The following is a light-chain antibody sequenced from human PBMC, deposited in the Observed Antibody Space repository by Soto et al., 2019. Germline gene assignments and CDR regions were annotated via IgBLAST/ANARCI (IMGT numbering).Light chain of an antibody. CDR1: QSVTYRY. CDR3: QQSYSTPRT. V-gene: IGKV3-20*01. J-gene: IGKJ1*01. CDR2: AAS. Sequence: ETVLTQSPGTLALSPGERVTLSCRASQSVTYRYLAWYQQKPGQAPRLLIYAASTRATGIPDRFSGSGSGTDFTLTISSLQPEDFATYYCQQSYSTPRTFGQGTKVDIK.